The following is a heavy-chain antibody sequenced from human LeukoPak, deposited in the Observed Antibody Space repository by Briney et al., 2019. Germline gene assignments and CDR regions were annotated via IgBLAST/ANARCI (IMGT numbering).Heavy chain of an antibody. Sequence: PGGSLRLSGAASGFTFSDYYMSWIRQAPGTGLEWVSYISSSGSTIYYADSVKGRFTISRDNAKNSLYLQMNSLRAEDTAVYYCARDRHIAAAGTFDYWGQGTLVTVSS. CDR1: GFTFSDYY. CDR2: ISSSGSTI. J-gene: IGHJ4*02. V-gene: IGHV3-11*01. D-gene: IGHD6-13*01. CDR3: ARDRHIAAAGTFDY.